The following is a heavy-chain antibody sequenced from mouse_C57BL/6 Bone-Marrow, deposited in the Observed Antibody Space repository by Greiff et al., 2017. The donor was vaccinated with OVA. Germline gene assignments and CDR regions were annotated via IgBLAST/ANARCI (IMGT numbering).Heavy chain of an antibody. CDR1: GYTFTSYW. CDR2: IDPSDSYT. V-gene: IGHV1-59*01. D-gene: IGHD1-1*01. J-gene: IGHJ4*01. Sequence: VQLQQPGAELVRPGTSVKLSCKASGYTFTSYWMHWVKQRPGQGLEWIGVIDPSDSYTNYNQKFKGKATLTVDTSSSTAYMQLSSLTSEDSAGYYCARDYGSIAMDYWGQGTSVTVSS. CDR3: ARDYGSIAMDY.